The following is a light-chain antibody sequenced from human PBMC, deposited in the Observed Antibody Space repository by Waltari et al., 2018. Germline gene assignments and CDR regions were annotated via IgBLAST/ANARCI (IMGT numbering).Light chain of an antibody. CDR2: RNN. Sequence: QSVLTQPPSASGTPGQRVPISCSGSSSNTGRNYVSWYQQLPGTAPKLLIYRNNQRPSGVPDRFSGSKSGTSASLAISGLRSEDEADYYCAAWDDSLSGPVFGGGTKLTVL. CDR1: SSNTGRNY. CDR3: AAWDDSLSGPV. V-gene: IGLV1-47*01. J-gene: IGLJ2*01.